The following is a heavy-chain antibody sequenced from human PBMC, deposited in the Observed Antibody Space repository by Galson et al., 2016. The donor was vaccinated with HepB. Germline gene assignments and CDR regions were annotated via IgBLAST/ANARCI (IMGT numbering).Heavy chain of an antibody. CDR2: ITNSGSAI. D-gene: IGHD2-2*01. CDR1: GFTFSEYY. Sequence: SLRLSCAASGFTFSEYYMSWIRQAPGKGLELVSYITNSGSAIYTADFVKGRFTISRDKSKNTLFLQTNSLRAEDTAVYYCAKDSIIQLPIQSYYYYYGMDVWGHGTTVTVSS. J-gene: IGHJ6*02. V-gene: IGHV3-11*01. CDR3: AKDSIIQLPIQSYYYYYGMDV.